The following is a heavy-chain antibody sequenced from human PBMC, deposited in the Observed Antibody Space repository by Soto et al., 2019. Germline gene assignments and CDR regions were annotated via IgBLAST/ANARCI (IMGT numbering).Heavy chain of an antibody. D-gene: IGHD3-10*01. J-gene: IGHJ6*02. CDR2: ISISKGKT. CDR1: GYTFLNYD. V-gene: IGHV1-18*01. Sequence: QVQLVQSGAEVKRPGASVKVSCKASGYTFLNYDVAWVRRAPGQGLEWLGWISISKGKTYYEQRLQGRVTMTTDTATTTAYMEVTSLRSYDTAVYFCGRKGHIGNFGLDVWGQGTTVTVSS. CDR3: GRKGHIGNFGLDV.